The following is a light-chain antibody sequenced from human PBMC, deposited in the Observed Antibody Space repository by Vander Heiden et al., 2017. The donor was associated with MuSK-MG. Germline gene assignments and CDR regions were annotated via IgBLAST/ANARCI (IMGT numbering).Light chain of an antibody. V-gene: IGLV2-23*02. CDR1: SSDVGSYNL. CDR3: SAYASGSTLV. CDR2: EVR. J-gene: IGLJ1*01. Sequence: QSALTQPPSVSGSPGQSVTISCTGTSSDVGSYNLVSWYQQHAGNAPILMIYEVRKRPSGVSNRFAASKAGTTASPTISGHEAEDDAYYYGSAYASGSTLVFGTGTKLTVL.